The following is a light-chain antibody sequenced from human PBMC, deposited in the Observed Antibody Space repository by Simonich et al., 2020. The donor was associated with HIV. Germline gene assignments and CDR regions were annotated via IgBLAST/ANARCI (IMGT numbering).Light chain of an antibody. Sequence: QSALTQPASVSGSRGQSITISCTGTSSDVGGYNYVSWYQQHPGKAPKLMIYAVSDRPSGVSNRFSGSNSGNTASLTISGLQAEDEADYYCSSYTSSSTVVFGGGTKLTVL. CDR3: SSYTSSSTVV. J-gene: IGLJ2*01. CDR1: SSDVGGYNY. CDR2: AVS. V-gene: IGLV2-14*03.